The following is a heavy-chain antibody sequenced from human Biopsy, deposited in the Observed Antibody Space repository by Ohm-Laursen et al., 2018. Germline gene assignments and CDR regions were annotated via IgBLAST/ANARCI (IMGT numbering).Heavy chain of an antibody. D-gene: IGHD1-1*01. V-gene: IGHV3-9*01. CDR3: AKDVRVKVQLDGMDV. CDR1: RITFSRYW. Sequence: SLRLSCAASRITFSRYWMSWVRQAPGQGLEWVSGISWHSGSRGYADSVKGRFTISRDNAKKLLYLQMNSLRAEDTALYYCAKDVRVKVQLDGMDVWGQGTTVTVSS. J-gene: IGHJ6*02. CDR2: ISWHSGSR.